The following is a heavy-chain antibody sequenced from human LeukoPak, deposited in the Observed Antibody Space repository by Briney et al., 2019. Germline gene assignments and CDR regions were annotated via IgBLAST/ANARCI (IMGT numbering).Heavy chain of an antibody. CDR1: GYTLTELS. J-gene: IGHJ3*02. CDR3: ATGSLYYYDSSGYYNAFDI. Sequence: GASVKVSCKVSGYTLTELSMHWVRQAPGKGLEWMGGFDPEDGETIYAQKFQGRVTMTEDTSTDTAYMELSSLGSEDTAVYCCATGSLYYYDSSGYYNAFDIWGQGTMVTVSS. CDR2: FDPEDGET. D-gene: IGHD3-22*01. V-gene: IGHV1-24*01.